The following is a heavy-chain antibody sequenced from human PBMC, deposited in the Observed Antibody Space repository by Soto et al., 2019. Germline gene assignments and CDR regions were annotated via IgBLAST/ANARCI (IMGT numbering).Heavy chain of an antibody. D-gene: IGHD5-18*01. CDR1: GFTFSSYG. CDR3: ARDKAVAMGLYYFDY. V-gene: IGHV3-33*01. Sequence: GGSLRLSCAASGFTFSSYGMHWVRQAPGKGLEWVAVIWYDGSNKYYADSVKGRFTISRDNSKNTLYLQMNSLRAEDTAVYYCARDKAVAMGLYYFDYWGQGTLVTVSS. CDR2: IWYDGSNK. J-gene: IGHJ4*02.